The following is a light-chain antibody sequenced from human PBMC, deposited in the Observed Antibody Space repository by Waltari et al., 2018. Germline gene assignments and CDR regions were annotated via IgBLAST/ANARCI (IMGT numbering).Light chain of an antibody. J-gene: IGLJ1*01. CDR3: QVWDSSSDHYV. CDR2: DDS. Sequence: SYVLTQSPSVSVAPGKTAGITCGGNNIGSKSVHWYQQKPGQAPVLVVYDDSDRPSGIPARFSGSNSGNTATLTISRVEAGDEADYYCQVWDSSSDHYVFGTGTKVTVL. V-gene: IGLV3-21*03. CDR1: NIGSKS.